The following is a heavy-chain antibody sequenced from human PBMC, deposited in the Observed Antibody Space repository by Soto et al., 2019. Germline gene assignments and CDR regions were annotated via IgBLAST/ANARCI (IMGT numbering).Heavy chain of an antibody. D-gene: IGHD2-2*01. V-gene: IGHV3-23*01. J-gene: IGHJ4*02. CDR2: ISGSGGST. CDR1: GFTFSSYA. CDR3: AKDSRYCSSTGCSTDY. Sequence: GGSLRLSCAASGFTFSSYAMSWVRQAPGKGLEWVSAISGSGGSTYYADSVKGRFTISRDNSKNTLYLQMNSLRAEDTAVYYCAKDSRYCSSTGCSTDYWGQGTLVTVSS.